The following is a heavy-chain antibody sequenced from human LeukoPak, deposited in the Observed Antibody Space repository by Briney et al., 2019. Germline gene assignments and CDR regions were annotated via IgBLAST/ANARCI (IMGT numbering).Heavy chain of an antibody. D-gene: IGHD6-13*01. V-gene: IGHV3-23*01. J-gene: IGHJ3*02. Sequence: GGSLRLSCAASGFTFSSYAMSWVRQAPGKGLEWVSAISGSGGSTYYADSVKGRFTISRDNSKNTLYLQMNSLRAEDTAVYYCARDQADLRAFDIWGQGKMVTVSS. CDR1: GFTFSSYA. CDR3: ARDQADLRAFDI. CDR2: ISGSGGST.